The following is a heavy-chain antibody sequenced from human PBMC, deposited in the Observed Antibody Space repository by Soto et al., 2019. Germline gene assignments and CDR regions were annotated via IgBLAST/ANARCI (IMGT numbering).Heavy chain of an antibody. D-gene: IGHD3-16*02. Sequence: EVQLVESGGGLVQPGGSLRLSCAASGFTFSSYSMNWVRQAPGKGLEWVSYISSSSSTIYYADSVKGRFTISRDNAKNPPYLQMNCLRDEDTAVYYCARGEGDYVWGSYRTYNWFDPWGQGTLVTVSS. CDR3: ARGEGDYVWGSYRTYNWFDP. V-gene: IGHV3-48*02. J-gene: IGHJ5*02. CDR1: GFTFSSYS. CDR2: ISSSSSTI.